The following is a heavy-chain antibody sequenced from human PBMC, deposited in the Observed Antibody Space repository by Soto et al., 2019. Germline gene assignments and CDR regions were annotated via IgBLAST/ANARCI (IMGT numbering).Heavy chain of an antibody. CDR2: INPSGGST. D-gene: IGHD5-18*01. V-gene: IGHV1-46*01. J-gene: IGHJ3*02. CDR3: ARRLDTAMVTGAFDI. CDR1: GYTFTSYY. Sequence: GASVKVSCKASGYTFTSYYMHWVRQAPGQGLEWMGIINPSGGSTSYAQKFQGRVTMTRDTSTSTVYMELSSLRSEDTAVYYCARRLDTAMVTGAFDIWGQGTMVTVSS.